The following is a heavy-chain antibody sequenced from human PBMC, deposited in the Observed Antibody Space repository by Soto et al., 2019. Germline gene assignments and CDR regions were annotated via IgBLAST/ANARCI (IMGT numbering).Heavy chain of an antibody. CDR2: VKSKNDGGPT. J-gene: IGHJ4*01. CDR1: GFTFSNAW. CDR3: NTVSYRPRILDRFDY. V-gene: IGHV3-15*07. Sequence: EVHLVESGGGLVKPGGSLRLSCAASGFTFSNAWITWVRQAPGKELEWVGRVKSKNDGGPTDFAAPVKGRFAISRDDSKNMVYLEMNSLQTEGVAIYYGNTVSYRPRILDRFDYGAHGTPVTVSS. D-gene: IGHD2-21*01.